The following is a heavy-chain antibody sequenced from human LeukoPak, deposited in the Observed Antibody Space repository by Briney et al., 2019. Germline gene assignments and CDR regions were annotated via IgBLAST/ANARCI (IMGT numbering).Heavy chain of an antibody. CDR1: GFTFSGSA. V-gene: IGHV3-73*01. Sequence: GGSLRLSCAASGFTFSGSAIHWVRQTSGKGLEWVGRIRSKANNYATLYAASMKGRFTISRDDSRNTAYLQVNSLKTEDTAVYYCAKDGLWFVRDEFDYWGQGTLVTVSS. CDR2: IRSKANNYAT. J-gene: IGHJ4*02. CDR3: AKDGLWFVRDEFDY. D-gene: IGHD3-10*01.